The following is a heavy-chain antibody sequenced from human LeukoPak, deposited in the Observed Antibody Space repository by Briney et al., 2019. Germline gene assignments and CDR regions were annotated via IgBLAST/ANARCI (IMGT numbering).Heavy chain of an antibody. CDR2: ISYDGSNK. CDR3: ASRAGYGMDV. V-gene: IGHV3-30*04. Sequence: PGGSLRLSCAASGFTFSSYAMHWVRQAPGKGLEWVAVISYDGSNKYYADSVKGRFTISRDNSKNMLYLQMNSLRAEDTAVYYCASRAGYGMDVWGQGTTVTVSS. CDR1: GFTFSSYA. J-gene: IGHJ6*02.